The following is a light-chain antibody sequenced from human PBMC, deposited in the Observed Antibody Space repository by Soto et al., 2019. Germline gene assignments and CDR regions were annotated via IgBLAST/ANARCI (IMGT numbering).Light chain of an antibody. J-gene: IGLJ3*02. Sequence: QSVLTQPPSASGTPGQRVTISCSGSSSNIGSNYVYWYQQLPGTAPKLLIYRNNQRPSGVPDRFSGSKSGTSASLAISVLRSEDEDDYYCAAWDDSLSGRVFGGGTKLTVL. CDR3: AAWDDSLSGRV. CDR1: SSNIGSNY. V-gene: IGLV1-47*01. CDR2: RNN.